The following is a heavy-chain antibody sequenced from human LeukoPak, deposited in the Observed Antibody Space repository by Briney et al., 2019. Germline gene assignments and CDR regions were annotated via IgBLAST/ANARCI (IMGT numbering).Heavy chain of an antibody. J-gene: IGHJ6*02. CDR1: GYTLTSYD. D-gene: IGHD2-2*01. CDR2: MNPNSGNT. CDR3: ARVAVGYCSSTSCYYYYGMDV. V-gene: IGHV1-8*01. Sequence: ASVKVSCKASGYTLTSYDINWVRQPNGPGLEWMGWMNPNSGNTGYAQKFQGRVTMTRNTSISTAYMELSSLRSEDTAVYYCARVAVGYCSSTSCYYYYGMDVWGQGTTVTVSS.